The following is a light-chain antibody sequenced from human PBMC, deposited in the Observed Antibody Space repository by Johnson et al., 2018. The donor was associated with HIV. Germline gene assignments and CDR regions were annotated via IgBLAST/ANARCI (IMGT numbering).Light chain of an antibody. J-gene: IGLJ1*01. V-gene: IGLV1-51*01. Sequence: SMLTQPPSVSAAPGQKVTISCSGSSSNIGNNYVSWYQQVPGTAPRLVIYDTIKRPSGIPDRFSGSKSGTSATLGITGLQTGDEADYYCGTWDSSLSAYVFGTGTKVTVL. CDR1: SSNIGNNY. CDR2: DTI. CDR3: GTWDSSLSAYV.